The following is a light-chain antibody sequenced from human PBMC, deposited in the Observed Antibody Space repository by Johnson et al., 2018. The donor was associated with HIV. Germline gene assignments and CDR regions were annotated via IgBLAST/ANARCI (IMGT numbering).Light chain of an antibody. CDR2: DND. CDR3: ATWDSSLSAYV. Sequence: QSVLTQPPSVSAAPRQKVTISCSGSSSNIGKNYVSWYRHLPGTAPKLLIYDNDKRPSGIPDRFSASKYGSSATLGITGLQPGDEADYYCATWDSSLSAYVFGPGTKVTIL. V-gene: IGLV1-51*01. J-gene: IGLJ1*01. CDR1: SSNIGKNY.